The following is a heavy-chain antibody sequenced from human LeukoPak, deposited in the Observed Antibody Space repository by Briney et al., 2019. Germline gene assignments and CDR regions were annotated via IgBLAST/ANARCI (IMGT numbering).Heavy chain of an antibody. CDR3: ARVMVMVAATVGPSDY. CDR2: ISYDGSNK. D-gene: IGHD2-15*01. V-gene: IGHV3-30-3*01. CDR1: GFTFSSYA. Sequence: PGGSLRLSCAASGFTFSSYAMHWVRQAPGKGLEWVAVISYDGSNKYYADSVKGRFTISRDNSKNTAYLQMNSLRAEDTAVYYCARVMVMVAATVGPSDYWGQGTLVTVSS. J-gene: IGHJ4*02.